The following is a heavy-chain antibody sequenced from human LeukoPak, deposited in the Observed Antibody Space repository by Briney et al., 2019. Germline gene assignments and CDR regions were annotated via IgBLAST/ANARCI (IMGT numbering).Heavy chain of an antibody. CDR3: AREEGIVATSPYYYYGMDV. V-gene: IGHV1-2*02. CDR2: INPNSGGT. D-gene: IGHD5-12*01. Sequence: GASVKVSCKASGYTFTGYYMHWVRQAPGQGLEWMGWINPNSGGTNYAQKFQGRVTMTRDTSISTAYMELSRLRSDDTAVYYCAREEGIVATSPYYYYGMDVWGQGTTVTVSS. J-gene: IGHJ6*02. CDR1: GYTFTGYY.